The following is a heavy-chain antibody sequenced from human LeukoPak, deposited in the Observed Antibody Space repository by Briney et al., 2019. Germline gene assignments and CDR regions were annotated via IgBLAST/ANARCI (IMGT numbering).Heavy chain of an antibody. V-gene: IGHV1-8*01. J-gene: IGHJ1*01. CDR2: MNPNNANT. CDR3: TRGGPVAGTHKYFQH. Sequence: ASVKVSCKAFGYTFTSYDINWVRQATGQGLEWMGWMNPNNANTDYGQKFQGRVTLTRNTSISTAYMELSSLRSEDTAVYYCTRGGPVAGTHKYFQHWGQGTLVTVSS. D-gene: IGHD6-19*01. CDR1: GYTFTSYD.